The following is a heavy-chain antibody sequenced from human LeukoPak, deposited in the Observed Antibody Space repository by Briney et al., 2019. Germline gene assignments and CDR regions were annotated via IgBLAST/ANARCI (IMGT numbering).Heavy chain of an antibody. D-gene: IGHD1-7*01. CDR3: TRRRNYLSHFDY. CDR1: GGSMSNIYY. V-gene: IGHV4-39*07. CDR2: IYYSGST. J-gene: IGHJ4*02. Sequence: SETLSLTCNVSGGSMSNIYYWGWIRQPPGKGLEWIGSIYYSGSTYYNPSLKSRVTISVDTSKNQFSLKLSSVTAADTAVYYCTRRRNYLSHFDYWGQGTLVTVSS.